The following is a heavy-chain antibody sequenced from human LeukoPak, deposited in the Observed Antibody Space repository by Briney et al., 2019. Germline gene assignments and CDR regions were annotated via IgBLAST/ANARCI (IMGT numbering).Heavy chain of an antibody. Sequence: WETLSLTCTVSGGSISSSSYYWGWIRQPPGKGVEWIGSIYYSGTTHYNPSLKTRVTLCIDTSKNECSQKLNPVTAAGRAVYYCTRRGNYWGQRTLVTVSS. V-gene: IGHV4-39*01. CDR3: TRRGNY. D-gene: IGHD3-16*01. J-gene: IGHJ4*02. CDR2: IYYSGTT. CDR1: GGSISSSSYY.